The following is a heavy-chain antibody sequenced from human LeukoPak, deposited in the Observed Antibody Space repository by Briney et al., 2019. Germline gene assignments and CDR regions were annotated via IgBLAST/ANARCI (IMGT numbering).Heavy chain of an antibody. CDR2: INPNSGGT. V-gene: IGHV1-2*02. CDR3: ARASLITISHMDV. D-gene: IGHD3-3*01. CDR1: GYTFTGYY. J-gene: IGHJ6*03. Sequence: ASVKVSCKASGYTFTGYYMHWVRQAPGQGLEWMGWINPNSGGTNYAQKFQGRVTMTRDTSISTAYMELSRLRSDDTAVYYCARASLITISHMDVWGKGTTVTVSS.